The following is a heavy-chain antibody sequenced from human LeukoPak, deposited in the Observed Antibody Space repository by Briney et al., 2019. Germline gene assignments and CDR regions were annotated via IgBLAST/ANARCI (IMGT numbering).Heavy chain of an antibody. CDR3: ARDNSGDAFDI. D-gene: IGHD1-26*01. Sequence: GRSLRLSCAASGFTFSSYWMHWVRQAPGKGLVWVSRINSDGSSTSYADSVKGRFTISRDNAKNTLYLQMNSLRAEDTAVYYCARDNSGDAFDIWGQGTMVTVSS. CDR2: INSDGSST. CDR1: GFTFSSYW. V-gene: IGHV3-74*01. J-gene: IGHJ3*02.